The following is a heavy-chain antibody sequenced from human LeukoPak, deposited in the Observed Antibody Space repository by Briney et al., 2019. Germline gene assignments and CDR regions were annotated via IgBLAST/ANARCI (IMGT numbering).Heavy chain of an antibody. CDR1: GGSIISSNW. V-gene: IGHV4-4*01. J-gene: IGHJ5*02. Sequence: SGTLSLTCAVSGGSIISSNWWRWVRQPPGRVLGWIGDIYHSGSTNYKPSLKSRVTISVDKTKNQFSLKLTSLTAEDTAVHCCAREFRIAAAGRELNWFDPCGQRTLVTVSP. CDR3: AREFRIAAAGRELNWFDP. CDR2: IYHSGST. D-gene: IGHD6-13*01.